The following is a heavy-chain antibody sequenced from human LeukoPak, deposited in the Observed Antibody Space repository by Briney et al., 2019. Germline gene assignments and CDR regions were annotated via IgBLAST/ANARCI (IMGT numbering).Heavy chain of an antibody. V-gene: IGHV3-30*03. Sequence: GGSLRHSCAASGFAFSTYGLHWVRQAPGKGLEWVAVMSFDEVNIYYAESVKGRFTISRDNAMDTLYLQMDSLRPEDTAVYYCARDGRRPRIAVSGSDYWGQGTLVTVSS. J-gene: IGHJ4*02. D-gene: IGHD6-19*01. CDR2: MSFDEVNI. CDR1: GFAFSTYG. CDR3: ARDGRRPRIAVSGSDY.